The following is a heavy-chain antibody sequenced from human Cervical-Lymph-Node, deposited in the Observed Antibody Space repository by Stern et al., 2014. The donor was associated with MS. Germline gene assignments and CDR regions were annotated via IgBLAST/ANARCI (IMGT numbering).Heavy chain of an antibody. CDR2: ISGSGGST. CDR1: GFTFSSYA. V-gene: IGHV3-23*01. J-gene: IGHJ4*02. Sequence: VQLLQPGGGLVQPGGSLRLSCAASGFTFSSYAMSWVRQPPGKGLEWVSAISGSGGSTYHADSVKGRFTISRDNSKNTLYLQMNSLGAEDTAVYYCAKAGGCTSASCHIDYWGQGTLVTVSS. CDR3: AKAGGCTSASCHIDY. D-gene: IGHD2-2*02.